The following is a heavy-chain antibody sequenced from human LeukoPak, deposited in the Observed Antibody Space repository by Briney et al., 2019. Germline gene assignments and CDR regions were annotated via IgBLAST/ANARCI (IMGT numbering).Heavy chain of an antibody. CDR3: ERGWRGAASRSSTSCYLDY. CDR1: GGSFSGYY. Sequence: SETLSLTCAVYGGSFSGYYWSWIRQPPGKGLEWIGEINHSGSTNYNPSLKSRVTISVDTSKNQFSLKLSSVTDADTAVYYCERGWRGAASRSSTSCYLDYWGQGTLVTVSS. D-gene: IGHD2-2*01. J-gene: IGHJ4*02. CDR2: INHSGST. V-gene: IGHV4-34*01.